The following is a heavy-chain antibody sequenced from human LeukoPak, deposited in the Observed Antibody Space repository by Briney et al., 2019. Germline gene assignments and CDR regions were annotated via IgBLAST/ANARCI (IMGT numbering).Heavy chain of an antibody. CDR2: IYYSGST. Sequence: SETLSLTCTVSGGSISSSSYYWGWIRQPPGKGLGWIGSIYYSGSTYYNPSLKSGVTISVDTSKNQFSLKLSSVTAADTAVYYCARSGSIVVVISHYYFDDWGQGTLVTVSS. D-gene: IGHD3-22*01. CDR1: GGSISSSSYY. V-gene: IGHV4-39*01. J-gene: IGHJ4*02. CDR3: ARSGSIVVVISHYYFDD.